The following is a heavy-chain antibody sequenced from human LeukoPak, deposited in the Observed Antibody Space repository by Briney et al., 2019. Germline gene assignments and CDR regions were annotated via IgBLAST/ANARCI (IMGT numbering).Heavy chain of an antibody. V-gene: IGHV3-74*01. CDR3: ARWETTVTTLDY. CDR2: INSDGSST. Sequence: PGGSLRLSCAASGFTFSSYWMHWVRQAPGKGLVWVSRINSDGSSTTYADSVKGRFTISRDNAKNTLYLRMNSLRAEDTAVYYCARWETTVTTLDYWGQGTLVTVSS. J-gene: IGHJ4*02. D-gene: IGHD4-17*01. CDR1: GFTFSSYW.